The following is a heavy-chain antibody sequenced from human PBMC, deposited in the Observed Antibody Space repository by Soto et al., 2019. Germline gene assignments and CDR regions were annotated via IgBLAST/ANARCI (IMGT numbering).Heavy chain of an antibody. D-gene: IGHD2-2*01. CDR2: INPNSGGT. V-gene: IGHV1-2*04. CDR1: GYTFTGYY. Sequence: ASVKVSCKASGYTFTGYYMHWVRQAPGQGLEWMGWINPNSGGTNYAQKFQGWVTMTRDTSISTVYMELSRLRSDDTAVYYCARTTIVVVPAALDDAFDIWGQGTMVTVSS. CDR3: ARTTIVVVPAALDDAFDI. J-gene: IGHJ3*02.